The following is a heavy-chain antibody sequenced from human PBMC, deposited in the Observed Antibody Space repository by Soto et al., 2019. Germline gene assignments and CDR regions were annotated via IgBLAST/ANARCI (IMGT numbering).Heavy chain of an antibody. CDR3: ATYGSGTYKPTTFDY. CDR1: GGSISSGDYY. J-gene: IGHJ4*02. D-gene: IGHD3-10*01. CDR2: IYYSGST. V-gene: IGHV4-31*01. Sequence: QVQLQESGPGLVKPSQTLSLTCTVSGGSISSGDYYWSWIRQHPGKGLEWIGYIYYSGSTYYNPSLKSTVTISVDTSKNQFSLKLSSVTAADTAVYYCATYGSGTYKPTTFDYWGQGTLVTVSS.